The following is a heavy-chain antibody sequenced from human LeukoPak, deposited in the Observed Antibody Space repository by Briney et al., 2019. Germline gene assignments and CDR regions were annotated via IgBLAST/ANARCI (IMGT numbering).Heavy chain of an antibody. CDR1: GGSISGYY. CDR2: IYHSGTT. V-gene: IGHV4-59*01. Sequence: PSETLSLTCTVSGGSISGYYWSWIRQSPGKGLEWIGLIYHSGTTTYSPSLKSRVTISVDTSNSQFSLELSTVTAADTAVYYCARGWDTGYSYYGMDVWGQGTTVTVSS. J-gene: IGHJ6*02. D-gene: IGHD5-18*01. CDR3: ARGWDTGYSYYGMDV.